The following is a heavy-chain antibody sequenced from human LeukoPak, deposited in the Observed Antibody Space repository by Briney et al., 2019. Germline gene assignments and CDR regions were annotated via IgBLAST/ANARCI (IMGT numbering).Heavy chain of an antibody. V-gene: IGHV3-21*01. J-gene: IGHJ6*03. CDR3: ATLVAATSAPEAHYYYMDV. CDR2: ISSSSSYI. CDR1: GFTFSSYS. D-gene: IGHD2-15*01. Sequence: GGSLRLSCAASGFTFSSYSMNWVRQAPGKGLERVSSISSSSSYIYYADSVKGRFTISRDNAKNSLYLQMNSLRAEDTAVYYCATLVAATSAPEAHYYYMDVWGKGTTVTVSS.